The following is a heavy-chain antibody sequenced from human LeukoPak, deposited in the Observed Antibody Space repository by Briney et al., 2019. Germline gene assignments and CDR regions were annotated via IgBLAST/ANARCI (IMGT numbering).Heavy chain of an antibody. Sequence: PGGSLRLSCAASGFTFSSYAMSWVRQAPEKGLEWVSVIFSGGSTYYADSVKGRFTISRDNFKNTLYLQMNSLRAEDTAVYYCARGASGYYWTYWGQGTLVTVSS. CDR2: IFSGGST. J-gene: IGHJ4*02. CDR1: GFTFSSYA. D-gene: IGHD3-22*01. CDR3: ARGASGYYWTY. V-gene: IGHV3-66*01.